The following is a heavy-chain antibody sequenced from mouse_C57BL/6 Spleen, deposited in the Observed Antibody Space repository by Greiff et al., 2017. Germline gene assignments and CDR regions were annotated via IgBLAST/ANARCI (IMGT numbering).Heavy chain of an antibody. J-gene: IGHJ1*03. Sequence: EVKVVESGGDLVKPGGSLKLSCAASGFTFSSYGMSWVRQTPDQRLEWVATLSSGGSYTYYPDSVKGRFTITRDNANNTLYLQMSRLKSEDTAMYYCARHYYCGSSYDWYFDVGGTGTTVTVSS. CDR3: ARHYYCGSSYDWYFDV. CDR1: GFTFSSYG. V-gene: IGHV5-6*01. CDR2: LSSGGSYT. D-gene: IGHD1-1*01.